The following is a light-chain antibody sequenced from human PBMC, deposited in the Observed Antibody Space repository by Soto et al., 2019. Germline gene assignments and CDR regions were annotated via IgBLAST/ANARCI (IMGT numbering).Light chain of an antibody. CDR3: AAWDDSLNGVV. CDR1: SSSIGSHT. Sequence: QSVLTQPPSASGTPGQTIAISCSGGSSSIGSHTVNWYQQLPGTAPRLLIYSNTQRPSGVPDRFSGSKSGTSASLAISGLQSEYEGDYYCAAWDDSLNGVVFGGGTKVTVL. V-gene: IGLV1-44*01. CDR2: SNT. J-gene: IGLJ2*01.